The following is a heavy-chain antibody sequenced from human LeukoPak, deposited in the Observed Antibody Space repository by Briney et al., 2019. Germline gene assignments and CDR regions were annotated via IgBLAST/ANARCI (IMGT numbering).Heavy chain of an antibody. V-gene: IGHV4-59*01. CDR1: GGSISSYY. J-gene: IGHJ3*02. CDR3: AREFSATDAFDI. CDR2: IYYSGST. D-gene: IGHD6-19*01. Sequence: PSETLSLTCTVSGGSISSYYWSWIRQPPGKGLEWIGYIYYSGSTNYNPSLKSRVTISVDTSKNQFSLKLSSVTAADTAVYYCAREFSATDAFDIWGQGTVVTVSS.